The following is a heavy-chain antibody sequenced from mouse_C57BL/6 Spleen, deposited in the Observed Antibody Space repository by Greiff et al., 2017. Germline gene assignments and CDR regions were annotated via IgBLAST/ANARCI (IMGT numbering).Heavy chain of an antibody. CDR1: GYTFTSYW. Sequence: QVQLQQPGAELVKPGASVKLSCKASGYTFTSYWMHWVKQRPGQGLEWIGMIHPNSGSTNYNEKFKSKATLTVDKSSSTAYMQLSSLTSEDSAVYYCARWSTTGVRYIDYWGQGTTLTVSS. CDR2: IHPNSGST. V-gene: IGHV1-64*01. J-gene: IGHJ2*01. D-gene: IGHD1-1*01. CDR3: ARWSTTGVRYIDY.